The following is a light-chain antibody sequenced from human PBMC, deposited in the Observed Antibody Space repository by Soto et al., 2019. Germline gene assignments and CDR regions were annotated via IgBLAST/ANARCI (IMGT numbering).Light chain of an antibody. Sequence: QSALTHPASVSGSPGQSITISCTGTSSDVGGYNYVSWYQHHPGKVPKLMIYEVSNRPSGVSNRFSGSKSGNTASLTISGLQAEDEADYYCTSSTSSSTLVFGGGTKLTVL. CDR3: TSSTSSSTLV. J-gene: IGLJ2*01. V-gene: IGLV2-14*01. CDR1: SSDVGGYNY. CDR2: EVS.